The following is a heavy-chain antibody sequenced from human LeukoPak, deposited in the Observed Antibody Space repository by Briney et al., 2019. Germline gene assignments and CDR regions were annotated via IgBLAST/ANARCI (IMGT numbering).Heavy chain of an antibody. V-gene: IGHV3-7*01. CDR3: ARDWGAKFGIDY. Sequence: GGSLRLSCAASGFTFSSNWMSWVRQAPGKGLEWVANIKQDRGEKYYVDSVKGRFTISRDNAKNSLYLQMNSLRAEDTAVYFCARDWGAKFGIDYWGQGTLVTVSS. CDR2: IKQDRGEK. CDR1: GFTFSSNW. D-gene: IGHD3-16*01. J-gene: IGHJ4*02.